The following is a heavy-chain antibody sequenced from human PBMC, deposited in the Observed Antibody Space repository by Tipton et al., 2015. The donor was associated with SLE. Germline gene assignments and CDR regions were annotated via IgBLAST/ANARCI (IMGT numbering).Heavy chain of an antibody. Sequence: TLSLTCAVSGGSISSSSYYWGWIRQPPGKGLEWIGSIYHSGSTYYNPSLKSRVTISVDTSKNQFSLKLSSVTAADTAVYYCARDGPRWFDPWGQGTLVTVSS. CDR2: IYHSGST. J-gene: IGHJ5*02. V-gene: IGHV4-39*07. CDR1: GGSISSSSYY. CDR3: ARDGPRWFDP.